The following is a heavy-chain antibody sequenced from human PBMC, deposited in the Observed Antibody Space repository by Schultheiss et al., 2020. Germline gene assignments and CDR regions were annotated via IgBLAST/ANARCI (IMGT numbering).Heavy chain of an antibody. CDR2: ISVSGDTT. D-gene: IGHD5-24*01. V-gene: IGHV3-23*01. J-gene: IGHJ4*02. CDR1: GFTFSSYG. CDR3: AKGERWLQSLFDY. Sequence: GGSLRLSCAASGFTFSSYGMHWVRQAPGKGLEWVSGISVSGDTTYYADSVKGRFTIYRDNSKNTLYLQMNSLRAEDTAVYYCAKGERWLQSLFDYWGQGTLVTVSS.